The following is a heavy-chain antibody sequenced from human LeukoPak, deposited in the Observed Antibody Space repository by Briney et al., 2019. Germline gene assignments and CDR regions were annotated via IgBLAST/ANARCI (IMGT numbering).Heavy chain of an antibody. Sequence: GGSLRLSCAASGFTFSSYGMHWVRQAPGKGLEWVAVISYDGSNKYYADSVKGRFTISRDNSKNTLYLQMNSLGAEDTAVYYCAKTLRVGYYYYYMDVWGKGTTVTVSS. CDR2: ISYDGSNK. V-gene: IGHV3-30*18. J-gene: IGHJ6*03. D-gene: IGHD1-26*01. CDR1: GFTFSSYG. CDR3: AKTLRVGYYYYYMDV.